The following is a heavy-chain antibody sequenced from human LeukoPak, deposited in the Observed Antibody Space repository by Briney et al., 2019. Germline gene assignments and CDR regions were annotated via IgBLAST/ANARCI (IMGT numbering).Heavy chain of an antibody. D-gene: IGHD3-22*01. V-gene: IGHV4-34*01. Sequence: PSETLSLTCAVYGGSFSGYYWSWIRQPPGKGLEWIGEINHSGSTNYNPSLKSRVTMSVDTSKNQFSLKLSSVTAADTAMYYCSRGRKIAPRPSAFDIWALGKMFTVFS. CDR2: INHSGST. CDR1: GGSFSGYY. J-gene: IGHJ3*02. CDR3: SRGRKIAPRPSAFDI.